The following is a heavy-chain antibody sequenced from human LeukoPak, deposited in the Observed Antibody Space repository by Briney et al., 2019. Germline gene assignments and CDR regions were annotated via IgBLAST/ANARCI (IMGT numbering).Heavy chain of an antibody. CDR2: IYTSGST. J-gene: IGHJ4*02. V-gene: IGHV4-61*02. CDR3: ARLFSGSYYSDY. CDR1: GGSISSGSYY. Sequence: TLSLTCTVSGGSISSGSYYWSWIRQPAGKGLEWIGRIYTSGSTNYNPSLKSRVTISVGTSKNQFSLKLSSVTAADTAVYHCARLFSGSYYSDYWGQGTLVTVSS. D-gene: IGHD3-10*01.